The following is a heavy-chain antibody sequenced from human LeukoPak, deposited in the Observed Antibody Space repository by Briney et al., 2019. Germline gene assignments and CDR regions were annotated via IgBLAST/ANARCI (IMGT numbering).Heavy chain of an antibody. CDR2: VYYSGST. V-gene: IGHV4-39*01. CDR3: ARRDYASWLDP. CDR1: GDSITSGAFY. Sequence: SSETLSLTCNVSGDSITSGAFYWAWILQSAGKGLEWIGNVYYSGSTQYNPSLRGRVSISMDKTKNQFSLNLNSVSVTDTAIYYCARRDYASWLDPCGQGTLVTVSS. J-gene: IGHJ5*02. D-gene: IGHD4/OR15-4a*01.